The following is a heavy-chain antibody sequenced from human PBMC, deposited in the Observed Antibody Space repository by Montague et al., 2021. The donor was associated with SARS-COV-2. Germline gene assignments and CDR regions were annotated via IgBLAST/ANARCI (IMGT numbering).Heavy chain of an antibody. CDR1: GGSISSGGYY. Sequence: SETLSLTCTVSGGSISSGGYYWSWIRQPPGKGLEWIGYIYYSGSTYYNPSLKSRVTISVDTSKNQFSLKLSSVTAADTAVYYCARTGLGAYDILTGYTVNAFDMWGQGTMVTVSS. J-gene: IGHJ3*02. D-gene: IGHD3-9*01. V-gene: IGHV4-61*08. CDR2: IYYSGST. CDR3: ARTGLGAYDILTGYTVNAFDM.